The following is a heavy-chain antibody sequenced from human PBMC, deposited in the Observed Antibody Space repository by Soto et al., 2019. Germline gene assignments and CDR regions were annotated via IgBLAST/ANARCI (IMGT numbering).Heavy chain of an antibody. CDR1: GFTFSTYA. J-gene: IGHJ6*02. D-gene: IGHD2-2*01. CDR3: AKDMPIRDNMQRYGMDV. Sequence: QPGGSLRRSCAASGFTFSTYAMSWVRQAPGKGLEWVSSITSSGGTTYYADSVKGRFTISRDNSKNTLYLQVSSLRAEDTAIYHCAKDMPIRDNMQRYGMDVWGQGTTVTVSS. CDR2: ITSSGGTT. V-gene: IGHV3-23*01.